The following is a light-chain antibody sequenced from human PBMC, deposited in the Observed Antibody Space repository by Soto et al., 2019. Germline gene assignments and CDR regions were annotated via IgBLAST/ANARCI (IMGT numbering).Light chain of an antibody. CDR1: SSNIGAGKD. V-gene: IGLV1-40*01. Sequence: QAVVTQPPSVSGAPGQRVTISCSGSSSNIGAGKDVHWYQQLPGKAPKVLIYGNNYRPSGVPDRFSVSKSGTSASLAITGLQAEDEADYFCQSYGTSLSGLYVFGTGTKVTVL. CDR3: QSYGTSLSGLYV. J-gene: IGLJ1*01. CDR2: GNN.